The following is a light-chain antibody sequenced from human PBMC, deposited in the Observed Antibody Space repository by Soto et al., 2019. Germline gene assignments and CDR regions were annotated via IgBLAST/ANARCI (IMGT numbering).Light chain of an antibody. Sequence: QSALTQPASVSGSPGQSITISCTGTNSDIGAYNSVSWYQQHPGIPPPLMIYDVSYRPSGISSRFSASKSGNTASLTISGLQAADEADYYCSSFTTSGARVFGGGTKVTVL. J-gene: IGLJ2*01. V-gene: IGLV2-14*03. CDR3: SSFTTSGARV. CDR2: DVS. CDR1: NSDIGAYNS.